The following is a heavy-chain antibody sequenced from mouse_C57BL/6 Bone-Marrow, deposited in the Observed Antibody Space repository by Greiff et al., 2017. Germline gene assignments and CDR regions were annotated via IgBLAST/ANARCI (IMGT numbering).Heavy chain of an antibody. CDR2: IWRGGST. J-gene: IGHJ1*03. CDR1: GFSLTSYG. CDR3: AKNYYGPNWYFDV. V-gene: IGHV2-5*01. Sequence: QVQLQQSGPGLVQPSQSLSMTCTVSGFSLTSYGVHWVRQSPGKGLEWLGVIWRGGSTDYNAAFMSRLSITKDNSKSQVFFKMNSLQADDTAIYYCAKNYYGPNWYFDVWGTGTTVTVSS. D-gene: IGHD1-1*01.